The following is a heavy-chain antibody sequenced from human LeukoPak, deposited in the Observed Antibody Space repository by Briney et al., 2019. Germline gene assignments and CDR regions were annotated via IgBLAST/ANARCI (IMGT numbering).Heavy chain of an antibody. CDR3: ARAPSIAAAGTLYYYGMDV. CDR1: GFTVSSNY. CDR2: IYSSGST. Sequence: GGSLRLSCAASGFTVSSNYMSWVRQAPGKGLEWVSVIYSSGSTYYADSVKGRFTISRDNSKNTLYLQMNSLRAEDTAVYYCARAPSIAAAGTLYYYGMDVWGQGTTVTVSS. D-gene: IGHD6-13*01. V-gene: IGHV3-53*01. J-gene: IGHJ6*02.